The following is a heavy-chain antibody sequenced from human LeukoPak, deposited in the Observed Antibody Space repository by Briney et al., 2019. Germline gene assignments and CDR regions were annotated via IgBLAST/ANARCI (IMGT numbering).Heavy chain of an antibody. CDR2: IYYSAST. V-gene: IGHV4-39*07. D-gene: IGHD3-22*01. CDR1: GDSINSSNYV. Sequence: SETLSLTCTVSGDSINSSNYVWGWIRQPPGRGLEWNGSIYYSASTHYNPSLNSRVTISVDTSKNQFSLKLSSVTAADTAVYYCARDTYYHDSSGYSYYYYMDVWGKGTTVTVSS. J-gene: IGHJ6*03. CDR3: ARDTYYHDSSGYSYYYYMDV.